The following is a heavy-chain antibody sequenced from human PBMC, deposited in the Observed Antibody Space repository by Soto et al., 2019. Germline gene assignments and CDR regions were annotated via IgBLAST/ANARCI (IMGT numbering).Heavy chain of an antibody. J-gene: IGHJ2*01. CDR3: ARGGSLYWYFDL. CDR2: INAGNGNT. V-gene: IGHV1-3*01. D-gene: IGHD1-26*01. Sequence: ASVKVSCKASGGTFDNYAITWVRQAPGQRLEWMGWINAGNGNTKYSQKFQGRVTITRDTSASTAYMELSSLRSEDTAVYYCARGGSLYWYFDLWGRGTLVTVSS. CDR1: GGTFDNYA.